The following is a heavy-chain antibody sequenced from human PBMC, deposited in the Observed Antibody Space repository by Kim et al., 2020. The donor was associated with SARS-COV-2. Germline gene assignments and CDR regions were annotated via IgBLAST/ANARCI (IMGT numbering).Heavy chain of an antibody. CDR3: ARDPAEMYYDIGLFDY. CDR2: ISAYNGNT. V-gene: IGHV1-18*04. CDR1: GYTFTNYG. D-gene: IGHD3-9*01. J-gene: IGHJ4*02. Sequence: ASVKVSCKASGYTFTNYGISWVRQAPGQGLEWMGWISAYNGNTNYAQKLQGRVTMTTDTSTSTAYMELRSLRSDDTAVYYCARDPAEMYYDIGLFDYWGQGTLVTVSS.